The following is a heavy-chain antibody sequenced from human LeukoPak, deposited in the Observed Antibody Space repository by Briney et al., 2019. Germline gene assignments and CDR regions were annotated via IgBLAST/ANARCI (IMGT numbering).Heavy chain of an antibody. Sequence: GGSLRLSCAASGFTFSSYGMHWVRQAPGKGLEWMAFIRYDGSNKYYADSVKGRFTISRDNSKNTLYLQMNSLRAEDTAVYYCANLPYDILTGYADYWGQGTLVTVSS. CDR3: ANLPYDILTGYADY. J-gene: IGHJ4*02. CDR2: IRYDGSNK. V-gene: IGHV3-30*02. CDR1: GFTFSSYG. D-gene: IGHD3-9*01.